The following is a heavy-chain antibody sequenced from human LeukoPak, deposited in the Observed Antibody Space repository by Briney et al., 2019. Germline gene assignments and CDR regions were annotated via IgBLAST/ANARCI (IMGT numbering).Heavy chain of an antibody. CDR2: IYYSGTT. D-gene: IGHD3-10*01. Sequence: AETLSLTCTVPGGSMRSYYWSWIRQPPGKGLEWIGYIYYSGTTNYNPSLKSRVTISVDTSKTKFSLKLSSVTAADTAVYYCAREGTDQYYYYYMDVWGKGTTVTVCS. CDR1: GGSMRSYY. CDR3: AREGTDQYYYYYMDV. V-gene: IGHV4-59*01. J-gene: IGHJ6*03.